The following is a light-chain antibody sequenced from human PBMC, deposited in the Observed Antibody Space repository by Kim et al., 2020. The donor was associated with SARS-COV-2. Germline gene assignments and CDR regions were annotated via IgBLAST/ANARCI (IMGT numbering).Light chain of an antibody. CDR1: SDGIGHYNY. CDR3: SSYGGRNDLV. V-gene: IGLV2-8*01. CDR2: EVN. J-gene: IGLJ2*01. Sequence: GQSLTISCTGTSDGIGHYNYVSWYQQHPGKAPKLIIYEVNRRPSGVPDRFSGYKSGNTASLTVSGLQVEDEADYYCSSYGGRNDLVFGGGTQLTVL.